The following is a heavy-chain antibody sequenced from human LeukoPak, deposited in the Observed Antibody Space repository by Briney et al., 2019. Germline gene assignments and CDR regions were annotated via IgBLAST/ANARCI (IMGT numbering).Heavy chain of an antibody. CDR1: GGPISSYY. CDR3: ARHSSVRHNWFDP. V-gene: IGHV4-59*08. D-gene: IGHD3-10*01. J-gene: IGHJ5*02. Sequence: PSETLSPTCTVSGGPISSYYWSWIRQPPGKGLEWIGYIYYSGSTNYNPSLKSRVTISVDTSKNQFSLKLSSVTAADTAVYYCARHSSVRHNWFDPWGQGTLVTVSS. CDR2: IYYSGST.